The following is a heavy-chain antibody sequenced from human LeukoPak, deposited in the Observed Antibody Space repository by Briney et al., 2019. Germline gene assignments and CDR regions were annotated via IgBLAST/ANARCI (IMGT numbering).Heavy chain of an antibody. D-gene: IGHD1-1*01. J-gene: IGHJ6*02. V-gene: IGHV3-21*01. CDR1: GFTFSDYY. CDR3: AGNWNLGGLDV. CDR2: ISSRGSYL. Sequence: GSLLLSCAASGFTFSDYYMNWVRQAPGKGLEWLSSISSRGSYLHYADSVGGRFTISRDNAKNSLYLQMSSLRPEDTAMYYCAGNWNLGGLDVWGQGTTVTVSS.